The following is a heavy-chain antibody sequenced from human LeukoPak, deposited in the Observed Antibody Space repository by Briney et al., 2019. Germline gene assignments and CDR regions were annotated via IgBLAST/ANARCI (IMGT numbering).Heavy chain of an antibody. V-gene: IGHV4-59*08. J-gene: IGHJ5*02. D-gene: IGHD3-10*01. CDR3: ARHHPLMVRGERWFDP. Sequence: SETLSLTCTVSGGSISSYYWSWIRQPPGKGLEWIGYIYYSGSTNYNPSLKSRVTISVDTSKNQFSLKLSSVTAADTAVYYCARHHPLMVRGERWFDPWGQGTLVTVSS. CDR1: GGSISSYY. CDR2: IYYSGST.